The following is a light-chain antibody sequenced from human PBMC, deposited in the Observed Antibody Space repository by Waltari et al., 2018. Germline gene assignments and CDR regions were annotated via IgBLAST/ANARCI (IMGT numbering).Light chain of an antibody. CDR3: AVWDDSLNGWV. CDR1: DPNIRGNF. J-gene: IGLJ3*02. Sequence: QSVLTQSPSASGPPGQRATISCSGSDPNIRGNFAHWYQQFPGTAPKLLIHSDNQRPSGVPDRFSGSKSGTSASLAISGLQSEDEALYFCAVWDDSLNGWVFGGGTKVTVL. CDR2: SDN. V-gene: IGLV1-44*01.